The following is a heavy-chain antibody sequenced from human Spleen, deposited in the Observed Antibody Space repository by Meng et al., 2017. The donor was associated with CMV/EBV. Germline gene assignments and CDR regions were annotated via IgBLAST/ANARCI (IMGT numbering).Heavy chain of an antibody. Sequence: GGSLRLSCAASGFSFSDYWMSWVRQAPGKGLQWVSAIFADGSTKYAESVKGRFSISRDTHKNVLYLQMNSLRVEDTAVYYCARDYPDGASNYYGWDVWGQGTMVTVSS. CDR3: ARDYPDGASNYYGWDV. D-gene: IGHD4/OR15-4a*01. CDR1: GFSFSDYW. CDR2: IFADGST. J-gene: IGHJ6*02. V-gene: IGHV3-53*01.